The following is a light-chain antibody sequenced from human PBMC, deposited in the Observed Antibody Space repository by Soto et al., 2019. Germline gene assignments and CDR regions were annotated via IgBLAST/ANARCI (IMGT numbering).Light chain of an antibody. Sequence: QSVLTQPASVSGSPGQSITISCSGTSSDVGGYDYVSWYQQHPGKAPKLLIYGVTSRPSGVSNRFSGSKSGNTASLTISGLHAEDEADYYCSSYTTTSAVLFGRGTKLTVL. CDR1: SSDVGGYDY. V-gene: IGLV2-14*01. CDR3: SSYTTTSAVL. CDR2: GVT. J-gene: IGLJ2*01.